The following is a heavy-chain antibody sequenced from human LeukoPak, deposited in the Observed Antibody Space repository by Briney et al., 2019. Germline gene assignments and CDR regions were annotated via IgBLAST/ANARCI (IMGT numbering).Heavy chain of an antibody. Sequence: SETLSLTCTVSGGSISSYYWSWIRQPPGKGLEWIGYIYYSGSTNYKPSLKSRVTISGDTSKNRFSLNLRYVTAADTAVYYCARGGSYYVDYWGQGILVTVSS. CDR1: GGSISSYY. CDR2: IYYSGST. V-gene: IGHV4-59*01. J-gene: IGHJ4*02. D-gene: IGHD3-10*01. CDR3: ARGGSYYVDY.